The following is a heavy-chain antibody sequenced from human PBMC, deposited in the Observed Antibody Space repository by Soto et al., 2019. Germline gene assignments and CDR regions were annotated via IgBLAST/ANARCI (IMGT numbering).Heavy chain of an antibody. V-gene: IGHV1-18*04. CDR1: GFTFTMYG. CDR3: ARGDTGAYSSGRYDY. J-gene: IGHJ4*02. Sequence: ASVKVSCKASGFTFTMYGFSWVRQAPGQGLEWMGWISGYNGNTNYAEKFQGRVTVTTDTSTRTAYMELRSLRSDDTAVYYCARGDTGAYSSGRYDYWGQGTLVTVSS. D-gene: IGHD3-22*01. CDR2: ISGYNGNT.